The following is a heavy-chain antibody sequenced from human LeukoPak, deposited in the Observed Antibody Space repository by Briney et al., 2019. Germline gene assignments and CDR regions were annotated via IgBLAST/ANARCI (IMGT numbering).Heavy chain of an antibody. V-gene: IGHV4-59*08. J-gene: IGHJ4*02. CDR1: GGSISSYY. CDR2: IYYSGST. D-gene: IGHD6-19*01. Sequence: ESSETLSLTCTVSGGSISSYYWSWIRQPPGKGLEWIGYIYYSGSTNYNPSLKSRVTISVDTSKNQFSLKLSSVTAADTAVYYCARLLRSYSSGRVYFDYWGQGTLVTVSS. CDR3: ARLLRSYSSGRVYFDY.